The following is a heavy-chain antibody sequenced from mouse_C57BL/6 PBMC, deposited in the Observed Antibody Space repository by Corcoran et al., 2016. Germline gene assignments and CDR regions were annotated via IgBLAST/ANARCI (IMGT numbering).Heavy chain of an antibody. V-gene: IGHV1-63*01. CDR2: IYPGGGYT. D-gene: IGHD2-4*01. Sequence: QVQLQQSGAELVRPGTSVKMSCKASGYTFTNYWIGWAKQRPGHGLEWIGDIYPGGGYTNYNEKFKGKATLTADKSSSTAYMQFSSLTSEDSAIYYCARCYYDYDDGYAMDYWGQGTSVTVSS. CDR1: GYTFTNYW. J-gene: IGHJ4*01. CDR3: ARCYYDYDDGYAMDY.